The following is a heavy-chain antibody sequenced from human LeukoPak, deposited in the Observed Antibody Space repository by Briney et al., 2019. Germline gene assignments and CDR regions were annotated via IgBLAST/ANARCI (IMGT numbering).Heavy chain of an antibody. V-gene: IGHV4-38-2*01. Sequence: SETLSLTCAVSGSSVTSDYFWGWIRQPPGKGLEWIATIYHSWGIYFNPSLKSRVSISLDASKNEFSLRLTSQTAGDTAIYYCARNVTAGFFDYWGQGILVTVSS. CDR3: ARNVTAGFFDY. CDR1: GSSVTSDYF. D-gene: IGHD1-1*01. CDR2: IYHSWGI. J-gene: IGHJ4*02.